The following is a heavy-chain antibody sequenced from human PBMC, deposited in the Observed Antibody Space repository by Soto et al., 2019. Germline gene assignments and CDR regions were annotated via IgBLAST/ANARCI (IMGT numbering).Heavy chain of an antibody. CDR1: GYTFTGYY. J-gene: IGHJ6*02. CDR3: ARGMGSGYKDNYYYGMDV. CDR2: INPNSGGT. Sequence: ASVKVSCKASGYTFTGYYMHWVRQAPGQGLEWMGWINPNSGGTNYAQKFRGRVTMTRDTSISTAYMELSRLRSDDTAVYYCARGMGSGYKDNYYYGMDVWGQGTTVTVSS. V-gene: IGHV1-2*02. D-gene: IGHD3-22*01.